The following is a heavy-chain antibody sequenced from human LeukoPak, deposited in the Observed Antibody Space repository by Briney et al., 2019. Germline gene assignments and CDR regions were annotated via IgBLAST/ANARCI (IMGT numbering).Heavy chain of an antibody. J-gene: IGHJ4*02. CDR1: GYTFTSYG. V-gene: IGHV1-18*01. CDR2: ISAYNGNT. Sequence: ASVKVSGKASGYTFTSYGISWVRQAPGQGLEWMGWISAYNGNTNYAQKLQGRVTMTTDTSTSTAYMELRSLRSDDTAVYYCAREEYCTNGVCYTLDYWGQGTLVTVSS. CDR3: AREEYCTNGVCYTLDY. D-gene: IGHD2-8*01.